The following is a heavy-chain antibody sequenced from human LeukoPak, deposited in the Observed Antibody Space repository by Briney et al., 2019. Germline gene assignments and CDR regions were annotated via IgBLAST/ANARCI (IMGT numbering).Heavy chain of an antibody. CDR3: ARDSSGWFVPFDY. J-gene: IGHJ4*02. V-gene: IGHV3-7*01. CDR1: GFTFSGYW. D-gene: IGHD6-19*01. Sequence: GGSLRLSCAASGFTFSGYWMNWVRQAPGKGLEWVANIKYDGSEKFYVDSVKGRFTISRDNAKNSLFLQMNSLRAEDTALYYCARDSSGWFVPFDYWGQGTLVTVSS. CDR2: IKYDGSEK.